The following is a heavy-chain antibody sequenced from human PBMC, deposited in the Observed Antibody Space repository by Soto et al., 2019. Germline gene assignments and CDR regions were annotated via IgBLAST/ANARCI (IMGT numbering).Heavy chain of an antibody. CDR3: ARAGCYRFDY. V-gene: IGHV3-74*01. J-gene: IGHJ4*02. D-gene: IGHD6-19*01. Sequence: EVQLVESGGGFVQPGGSLRLSCAASGFTFSNYWVHWVRQAPGKGLMWVSRINSDGTTINYADSVEGRFTISRDNAKNTLFLQMNSLRVEDTAVYYCARAGCYRFDYWGQGTLVTVSS. CDR1: GFTFSNYW. CDR2: INSDGTTI.